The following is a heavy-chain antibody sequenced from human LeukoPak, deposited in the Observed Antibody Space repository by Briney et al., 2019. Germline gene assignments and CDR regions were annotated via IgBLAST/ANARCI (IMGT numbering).Heavy chain of an antibody. CDR3: ARGYKYYDILTGYSDDAFDI. V-gene: IGHV3-13*01. CDR2: IGTAGDT. J-gene: IGHJ3*02. Sequence: GGSLRLSCAASGFTFSSYDMHWVRQATGKGLEWVSAIGTAGDTYYPGSVKGRFTISGENAKNSLYLQMNSLRAGDTAVYYCARGYKYYDILTGYSDDAFDIWGQGTMVTVSS. CDR1: GFTFSSYD. D-gene: IGHD3-9*01.